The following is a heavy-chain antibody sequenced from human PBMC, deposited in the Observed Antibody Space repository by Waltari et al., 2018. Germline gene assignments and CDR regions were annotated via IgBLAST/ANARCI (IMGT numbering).Heavy chain of an antibody. CDR2: VTKKVNSYTT. CDR1: GFTFSDYY. V-gene: IGHV3-72*01. J-gene: IGHJ6*02. D-gene: IGHD2-8*01. CDR3: ARGANVDLSRYGMDV. Sequence: EVQLVESGGGLVQPGGSLRLSCAASGFTFSDYYMEWVRQAPGKGLEWVGRVTKKVNSYTTEYAASVQGRFTISRNESKNSLYLQMNSLKTEDTAVYYCARGANVDLSRYGMDVWGQGTTVTVSS.